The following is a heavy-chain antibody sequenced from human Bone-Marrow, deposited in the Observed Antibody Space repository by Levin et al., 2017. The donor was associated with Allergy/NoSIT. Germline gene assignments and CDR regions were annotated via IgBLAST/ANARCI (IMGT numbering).Heavy chain of an antibody. CDR3: AKDTYTCSGGSCYFFDS. D-gene: IGHD2-15*01. J-gene: IGHJ4*02. CDR1: GFTFRNYA. CDR2: ISLDGNTQ. Sequence: GGSLRLSCAVSGFTFRNYAMHWVRQAPGRGLEWVAFISLDGNTQYYADSVKGRFTVSRDNSNNTLHLQMNSLRVEDTAIYYCAKDTYTCSGGSCYFFDSWGQAALVTVSS. V-gene: IGHV3-30*18.